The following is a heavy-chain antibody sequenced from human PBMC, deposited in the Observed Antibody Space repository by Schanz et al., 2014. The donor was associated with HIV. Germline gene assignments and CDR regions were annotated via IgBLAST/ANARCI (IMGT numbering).Heavy chain of an antibody. J-gene: IGHJ4*02. CDR3: AKDGSLDYDNSGYYAT. CDR1: GFTFSNYA. D-gene: IGHD3-22*01. Sequence: VQLVESGGGVVQPGRSLRLSCAASGFTFSNYAMTWVRQAPGKGLEWVSVMTTNDRIYYAESVNGRFTISRDTSTNTLYLQMSGLRAEDTAVYYCAKDGSLDYDNSGYYATWGQGTLVTVSS. CDR2: MTTNDRI. V-gene: IGHV3-23*04.